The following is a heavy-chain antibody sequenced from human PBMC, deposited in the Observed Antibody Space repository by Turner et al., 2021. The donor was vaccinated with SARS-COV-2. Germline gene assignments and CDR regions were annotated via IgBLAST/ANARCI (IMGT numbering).Heavy chain of an antibody. J-gene: IGHJ4*02. Sequence: QVQLVESGGGLVQPGRSLRLSCAASGFTFSSYVMHWVRQAPGKGLEWVAVISYDGSNKYYADSVKGRFTISRDNSKNTLYLQMNSLRAEDTAVYYCARDSGDFDYWGQGTLVTVSS. CDR3: ARDSGDFDY. CDR1: GFTFSSYV. D-gene: IGHD3-10*01. V-gene: IGHV3-30-3*01. CDR2: ISYDGSNK.